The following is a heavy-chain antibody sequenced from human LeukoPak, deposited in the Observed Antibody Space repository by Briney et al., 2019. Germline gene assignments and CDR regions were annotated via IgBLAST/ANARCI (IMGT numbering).Heavy chain of an antibody. CDR1: GFTFSSYG. V-gene: IGHV3-30*02. CDR3: AKDTGHSGSYSLDY. D-gene: IGHD1-26*01. CDR2: IWYGGSNK. J-gene: IGHJ4*02. Sequence: GGSLRLSCAASGFTFSSYGMHWVRQAPGKGLEWVAVIWYGGSNKYYADSVKGRFTISRDNSKNTLYLQMNSLRAEDTAVYYCAKDTGHSGSYSLDYWGQGTLVTVSS.